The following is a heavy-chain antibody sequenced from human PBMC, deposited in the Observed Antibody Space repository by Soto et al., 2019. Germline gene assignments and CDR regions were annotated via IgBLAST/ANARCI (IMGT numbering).Heavy chain of an antibody. CDR1: GFTFSSYS. CDR2: ISSSSSYI. V-gene: IGHV3-21*01. D-gene: IGHD3-9*01. CDR3: ARALYYDILTDY. Sequence: GESLKISCAASGFTFSSYSMNWVRQAPGKGLEWVSSISSSSSYIYYADSGKGRFTISRDNAKNSLYLQMNSLGAEDTAVYYCARALYYDILTDYWGQGTLVTVSS. J-gene: IGHJ4*02.